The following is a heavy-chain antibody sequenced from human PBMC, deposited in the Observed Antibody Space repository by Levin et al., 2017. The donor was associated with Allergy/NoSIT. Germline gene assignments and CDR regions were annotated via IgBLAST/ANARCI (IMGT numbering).Heavy chain of an antibody. V-gene: IGHV3-33*01. Sequence: LSLTCAASGFTFSSYGMHWVRQAPGKGLEWVAVIWYDGSNKYYADSVKGRFTISRDNSKNTLYLQMNSLRAEDTAVYYCARDSWDYVWGSWRSSYYYGMDVWGQGTTVTVSS. D-gene: IGHD3-16*01. CDR1: GFTFSSYG. CDR3: ARDSWDYVWGSWRSSYYYGMDV. CDR2: IWYDGSNK. J-gene: IGHJ6*02.